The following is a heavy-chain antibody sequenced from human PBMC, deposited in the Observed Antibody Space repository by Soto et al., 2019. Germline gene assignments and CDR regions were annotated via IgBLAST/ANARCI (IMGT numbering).Heavy chain of an antibody. CDR3: ASPKA. CDR2: IYYTGST. J-gene: IGHJ5*02. Sequence: SGTLYITCTVSGGSMNNYYWSWIRQPPGKGLEWIGYIYYTGSTDYNPSLKSRVTISLDTSKNQFSLKLSSVTAADTAVYYCASPKAWGQGTLVTVS. V-gene: IGHV4-59*08. CDR1: GGSMNNYY.